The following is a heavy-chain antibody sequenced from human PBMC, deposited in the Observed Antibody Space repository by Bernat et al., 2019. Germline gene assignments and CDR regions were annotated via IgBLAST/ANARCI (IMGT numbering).Heavy chain of an antibody. D-gene: IGHD2-21*01. V-gene: IGHV4-59*01. CDR3: ATTGAYPGCFDP. J-gene: IGHJ5*02. Sequence: VQLQESGPGLVKPSETLSLTCTVSGGSISSYYWSWIRQPPGKGLEWIGYIYYSGSTNYNPSLKSRLTISVDTSKNQFSLKLSSVTAADTAVYYCATTGAYPGCFDPWGQGTLVTVSS. CDR2: IYYSGST. CDR1: GGSISSYY.